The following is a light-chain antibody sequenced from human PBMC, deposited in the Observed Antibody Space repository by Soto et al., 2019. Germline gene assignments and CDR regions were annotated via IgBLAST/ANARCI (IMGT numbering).Light chain of an antibody. J-gene: IGKJ3*01. CDR1: HNISSY. CDR3: QQTFDTPFT. CDR2: GAF. V-gene: IGKV1-39*01. Sequence: DIQMTQSPSSLSASVGERVTITCRASHNISSYLNWYQQQPGKPPNLLIYGAFPLQSRVPSRFSGTGSETHFTLTISSLQPGDFATYYCQQTFDTPFTFGPGTTVDI.